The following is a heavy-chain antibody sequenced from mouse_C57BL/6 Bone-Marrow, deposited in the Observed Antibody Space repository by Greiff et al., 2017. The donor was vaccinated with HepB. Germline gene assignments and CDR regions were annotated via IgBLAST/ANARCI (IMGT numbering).Heavy chain of an antibody. Sequence: EVKLVESGGGLVQPGGSLKLSCAASGFTFSDYYMYWVRQTPEKRLEWVAYISNGGGSTYYPDTVKGRFTISSDNTTNTLYLQMSRLKSEDTAMYYCARPAMVTTEGYWYFDVWGTGTTVTVSS. D-gene: IGHD2-2*01. CDR1: GFTFSDYY. CDR3: ARPAMVTTEGYWYFDV. CDR2: ISNGGGST. J-gene: IGHJ1*03. V-gene: IGHV5-12*01.